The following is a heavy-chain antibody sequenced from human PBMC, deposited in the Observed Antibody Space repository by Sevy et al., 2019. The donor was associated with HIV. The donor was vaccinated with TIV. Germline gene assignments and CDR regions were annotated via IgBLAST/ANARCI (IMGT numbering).Heavy chain of an antibody. CDR3: AKSEWGNIGFCTRSSCYPFDY. V-gene: IGHV3-23*01. J-gene: IGHJ4*02. Sequence: GGSLRLSCEASGFTFTSYAMSWVRQAPGKGLEWVSSISGSHGTPYYADSVKGRFTISRDNSKNTLYLQMSSLRAEDTAVYYCAKSEWGNIGFCTRSSCYPFDYWGQGTLVTVSS. CDR2: ISGSHGTP. D-gene: IGHD2-2*01. CDR1: GFTFTSYA.